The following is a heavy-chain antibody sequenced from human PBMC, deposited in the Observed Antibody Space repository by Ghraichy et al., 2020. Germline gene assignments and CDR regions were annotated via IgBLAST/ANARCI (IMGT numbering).Heavy chain of an antibody. Sequence: GSLRLSCTVSGGSISGSTFYWGWIRQPPGKGLEWIGAIYYSGHTYYTSSLKSRATISVDTSKNQFSLRLTSVTAADTAVYYCSRLIDYWGQGTLVTVSS. CDR1: GGSISGSTFY. CDR3: SRLIDY. CDR2: IYYSGHT. J-gene: IGHJ4*02. V-gene: IGHV4-39*01.